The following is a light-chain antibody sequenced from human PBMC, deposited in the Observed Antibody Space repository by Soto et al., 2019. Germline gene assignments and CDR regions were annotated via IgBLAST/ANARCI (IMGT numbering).Light chain of an antibody. J-gene: IGKJ4*01. CDR3: KQSSAFPLT. CDR1: QSISSY. Sequence: DIQMTQSPSTLSASVGDTVTVTCRASQSISSYLNWYQQKPGKAPKLLIYAASSLQSGVPSRFSGSGSGTDFTLTISSLQPEDFATYFCKQSSAFPLTFGGGTKVDIK. CDR2: AAS. V-gene: IGKV1-39*01.